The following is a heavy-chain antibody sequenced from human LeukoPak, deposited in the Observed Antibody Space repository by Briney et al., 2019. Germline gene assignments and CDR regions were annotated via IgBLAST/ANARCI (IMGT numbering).Heavy chain of an antibody. CDR2: ISGSGGST. Sequence: GGSLRLSCAASGFTFSIYAMSWVRQAPGKGLEWVSVISGSGGSTYYADSVKGRFTISRDNSKNTVFLQMNSLRAEDTAVYYCASGNSHAFDIWGQGTMVTVSS. CDR1: GFTFSIYA. V-gene: IGHV3-23*01. CDR3: ASGNSHAFDI. J-gene: IGHJ3*02. D-gene: IGHD6-25*01.